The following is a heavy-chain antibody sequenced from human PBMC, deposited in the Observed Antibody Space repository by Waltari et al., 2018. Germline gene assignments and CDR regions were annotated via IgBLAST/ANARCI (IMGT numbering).Heavy chain of an antibody. CDR1: GFTFSSYA. V-gene: IGHV3-30-3*01. Sequence: QVQLVESGGGVVQPGRSLRLSCAASGFTFSSYARHWVRQAPGKGLEWVAVISYDGSNKYYADSVKGRFTISRDNSKNTLYLQMNSLRAEDTAVYYCARDGDELTYAFDIWGQGTMVTVSS. D-gene: IGHD1-26*01. J-gene: IGHJ3*02. CDR2: ISYDGSNK. CDR3: ARDGDELTYAFDI.